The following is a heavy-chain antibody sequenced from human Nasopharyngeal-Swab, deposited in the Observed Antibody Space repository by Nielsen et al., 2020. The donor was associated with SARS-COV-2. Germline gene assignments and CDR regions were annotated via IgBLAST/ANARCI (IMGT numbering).Heavy chain of an antibody. J-gene: IGHJ3*02. V-gene: IGHV3-11*01. CDR3: ARDYGVLWRRVPFDI. CDR2: ISSSGSTI. D-gene: IGHD2-21*01. Sequence: RQAPGKGLEWVSYISSSGSTIYYADSVKGQFTISRDNAKNSLYLQMNSLRAEDTAVYYCARDYGVLWRRVPFDIWGQGTMVTVSS.